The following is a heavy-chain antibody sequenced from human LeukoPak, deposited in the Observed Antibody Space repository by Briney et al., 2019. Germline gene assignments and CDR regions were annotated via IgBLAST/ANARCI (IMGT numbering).Heavy chain of an antibody. V-gene: IGHV1-69*04. J-gene: IGHJ4*02. CDR2: IIPIFGIA. Sequence: SVRVSCKASGGTFSSYAISWVRQAPGQGLEWMGRIIPIFGIANYAQKFQGRVTITADKSTSTAYMELSSLRSEDTAVYYCARGGRYYYDSSGYYDYWGQGTPVTVSS. D-gene: IGHD3-22*01. CDR3: ARGGRYYYDSSGYYDY. CDR1: GGTFSSYA.